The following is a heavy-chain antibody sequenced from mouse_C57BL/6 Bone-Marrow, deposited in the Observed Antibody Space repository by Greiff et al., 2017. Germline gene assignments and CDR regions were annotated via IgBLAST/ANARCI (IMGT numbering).Heavy chain of an antibody. CDR1: GYTFTSYD. Sequence: VMLVESGPELVKPGASVKLSCKASGYTFTSYDINWVKQRRGQGLEWIGWIYPRDGSTKYNEKFKGKATLTVDTSSSTAYMELHSLTSEDSAVYFCARWAVVVPYAMDYWGQGTSVTVSS. CDR2: IYPRDGST. V-gene: IGHV1-85*01. CDR3: ARWAVVVPYAMDY. D-gene: IGHD1-1*01. J-gene: IGHJ4*01.